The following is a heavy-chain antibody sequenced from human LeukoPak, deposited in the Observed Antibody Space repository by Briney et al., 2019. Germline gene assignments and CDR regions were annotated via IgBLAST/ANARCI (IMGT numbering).Heavy chain of an antibody. D-gene: IGHD1-26*01. V-gene: IGHV4-59*08. CDR3: ARWDELGWAFGT. Sequence: SETLSLTCSVSGASITTYSWNWLRQSPGKGLEWIGYFSLGETTSYTSSLKSRVTISRDTSKNQVSLKLTSVTAADTAVYYCARWDELGWAFGTWGPGTLVTVSS. CDR1: GASITTYS. CDR2: FSLGETT. J-gene: IGHJ5*02.